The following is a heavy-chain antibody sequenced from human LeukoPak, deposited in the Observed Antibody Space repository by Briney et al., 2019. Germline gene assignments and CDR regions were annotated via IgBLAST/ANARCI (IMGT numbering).Heavy chain of an antibody. CDR1: GFTVSSNY. CDR3: AKEQVGATRGAFDY. D-gene: IGHD1-26*01. Sequence: GGSLRLSCAASGFTVSSNYMSWVRQAPGKGLEWVSAISGSGGSTYYADSVKGRFTISRDNSKNTLYLQMNSLRAEDTAVYYCAKEQVGATRGAFDYWGQGTLVTVSS. J-gene: IGHJ4*02. CDR2: ISGSGGST. V-gene: IGHV3-23*01.